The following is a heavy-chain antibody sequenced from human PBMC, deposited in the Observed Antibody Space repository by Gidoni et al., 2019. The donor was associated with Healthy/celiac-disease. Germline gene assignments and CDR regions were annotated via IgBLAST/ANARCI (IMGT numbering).Heavy chain of an antibody. CDR1: AGSISSYY. V-gene: IGHV4-4*07. J-gene: IGHJ6*02. D-gene: IGHD6-19*01. Sequence: QVQLQESGPGLVKPSETLSLTCTVSAGSISSYYWSWIRQPAGKGLEWIGRIYPSGSTNYNPSLKSRVTMSVDTSKNQFSLKLSSVTAADTAVYYCAKEGGSWDSSEGPRYYYYYYGMDVWGQGTTVTVSS. CDR3: AKEGGSWDSSEGPRYYYYYYGMDV. CDR2: IYPSGST.